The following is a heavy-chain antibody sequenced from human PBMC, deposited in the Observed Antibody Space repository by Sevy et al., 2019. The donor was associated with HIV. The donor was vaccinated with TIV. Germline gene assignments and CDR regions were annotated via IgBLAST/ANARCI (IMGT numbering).Heavy chain of an antibody. CDR1: GFTISDYS. Sequence: GGSLRLSCAASGFTISDYSLNWVRQAPGKGLEWVSYMSRSGTTRRYADSVRGRFTISRDDAKNSLYLQMSSLRDEDTAVYYCARDDTASYLPVSWGQGTLVTVSS. CDR3: ARDDTASYLPVS. J-gene: IGHJ4*02. CDR2: MSRSGTTR. V-gene: IGHV3-48*02. D-gene: IGHD3-10*01.